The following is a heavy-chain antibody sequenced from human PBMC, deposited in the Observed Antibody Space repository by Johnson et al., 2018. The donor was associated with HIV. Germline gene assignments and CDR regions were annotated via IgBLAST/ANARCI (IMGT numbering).Heavy chain of an antibody. CDR1: GFTVSSNY. CDR3: ARSWGIADI. J-gene: IGHJ3*02. Sequence: VQLVESGGGLVQPGGSPRLSCAASGFTVSSNYMSWVRQAPGKGLEWVSVLYSDGGTYYADSVKGRFTISRDNSKNTLYMQMNSLRAEDTAVYYCARSWGIADIWGQGTMVTVSS. V-gene: IGHV3-66*01. D-gene: IGHD6-13*01. CDR2: LYSDGGT.